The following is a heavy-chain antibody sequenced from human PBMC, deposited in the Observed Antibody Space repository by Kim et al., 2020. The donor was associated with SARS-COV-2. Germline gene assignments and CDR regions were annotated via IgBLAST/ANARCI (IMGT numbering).Heavy chain of an antibody. CDR2: IYYSGST. J-gene: IGHJ6*03. D-gene: IGHD5-18*01. CDR1: GGSISSYY. Sequence: SETLSLTCTVSGGSISSYYWSWIRQPPGKGLEWIGYIYYSGSTNYNPSLNSRVTISVDTSKNQFSLKLSSVTAADTAVYYCARHVVVYIYGSHLANDYYYYYYMDGWGKGTTVTVSS. V-gene: IGHV4-59*08. CDR3: ARHVVVYIYGSHLANDYYYYYYMDG.